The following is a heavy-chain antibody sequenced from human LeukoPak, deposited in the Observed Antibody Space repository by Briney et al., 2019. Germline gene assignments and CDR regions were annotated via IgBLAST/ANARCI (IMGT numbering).Heavy chain of an antibody. CDR1: GFTFSSYE. Sequence: GGSLRLSCAASGFTFSSYEMNWVRQAPGKGMEWVSYISSSGSTIYYADSVKGRFTISRDNAKNSLYLQMNSLRAEDTAVYYCARATYSNYVFAFDIWGQGTMVTVSS. CDR3: ARATYSNYVFAFDI. J-gene: IGHJ3*02. CDR2: ISSSGSTI. V-gene: IGHV3-48*03. D-gene: IGHD4-11*01.